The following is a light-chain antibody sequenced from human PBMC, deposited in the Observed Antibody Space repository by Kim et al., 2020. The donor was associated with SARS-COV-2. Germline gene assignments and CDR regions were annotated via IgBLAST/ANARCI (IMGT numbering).Light chain of an antibody. J-gene: IGKJ1*01. CDR3: QQYSSSLGT. CDR1: QTVSICY. CDR2: GTS. Sequence: PWDRANPPCRPGQTVSICYLAWYRQKTSQAPSLLIYGTSSRTAGMPDRFGGSGSGTGFTLTISRLEPEDLAVYYCQQYSSSLGTFVQRAKMGIK. V-gene: IGKV3-20*01.